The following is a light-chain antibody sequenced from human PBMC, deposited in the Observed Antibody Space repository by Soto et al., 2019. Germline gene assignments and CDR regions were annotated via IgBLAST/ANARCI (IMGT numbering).Light chain of an antibody. CDR2: KAS. CDR3: QHYNSSSEA. CDR1: QTISSW. J-gene: IGKJ1*01. Sequence: DIQMTQSPSTLSGSVGDRVTITCRASQTISSWLAWYQQKPGKAPKLLIYKASTLKSGVPSRFSVSGSGTEFTLTISSLQPDDFATYYCQHYNSSSEAFGQGTKVELK. V-gene: IGKV1-5*03.